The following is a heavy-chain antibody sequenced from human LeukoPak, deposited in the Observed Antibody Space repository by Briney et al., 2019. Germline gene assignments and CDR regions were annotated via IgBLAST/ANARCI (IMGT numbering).Heavy chain of an antibody. D-gene: IGHD3-22*01. CDR2: INPNSGGT. CDR1: GYTFTGYY. V-gene: IGHV1-2*02. Sequence: ASVTVSCKASGYTFTGYYMHWVRQAPGQGLEWMGWINPNSGGTNYAQKFQGRVTMTRDTSISTAYMELSRLRSDDTAVYYCARDRGGYYYIDYWGQGTLVAVSS. CDR3: ARDRGGYYYIDY. J-gene: IGHJ4*02.